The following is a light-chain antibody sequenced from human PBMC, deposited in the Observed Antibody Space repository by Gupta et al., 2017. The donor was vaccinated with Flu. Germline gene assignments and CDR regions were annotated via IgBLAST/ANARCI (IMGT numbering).Light chain of an antibody. CDR2: NNN. J-gene: IGLJ3*02. Sequence: GTPGQTVPISCSGSSSNIGSNTVDWYQQLPGTAPKLLIYNNNQRPSGVPDRFSGSKSGTSASPAISGLQAEDEADYFYAAWDDSLKAVFGGGTKLTVL. V-gene: IGLV1-44*01. CDR1: SSNIGSNT. CDR3: AAWDDSLKAV.